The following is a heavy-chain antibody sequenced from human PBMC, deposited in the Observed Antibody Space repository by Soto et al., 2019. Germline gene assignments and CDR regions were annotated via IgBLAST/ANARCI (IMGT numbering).Heavy chain of an antibody. Sequence: GESLKISCKGSGYSFTSYWIGWVRQMPGKGLEWMGIIYPGGPDTRYSPSFQGQVTISADKSISTAYLQWSSLKASDTAMYYCARHKAHYDILTGYLYYYYYGMDVWGQGTTVTVSS. CDR2: IYPGGPDT. V-gene: IGHV5-51*01. CDR1: GYSFTSYW. J-gene: IGHJ6*02. D-gene: IGHD3-9*01. CDR3: ARHKAHYDILTGYLYYYYYGMDV.